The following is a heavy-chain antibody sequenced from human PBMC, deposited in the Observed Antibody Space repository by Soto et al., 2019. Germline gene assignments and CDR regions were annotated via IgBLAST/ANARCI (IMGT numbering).Heavy chain of an antibody. CDR2: IHYRANS. CDR3: ARPLQLAVSGFDP. J-gene: IGHJ5*02. Sequence: SETLSLTCAVSGDSISSSSYYWAWIRQPPGKGLEWIGRIHYRANSYYSPSLKSRITISVDTSKNQISLRLRSVTAADTAVYYCARPLQLAVSGFDPWGQGTLVTVSS. V-gene: IGHV4-39*01. CDR1: GDSISSSSYY. D-gene: IGHD3-3*02.